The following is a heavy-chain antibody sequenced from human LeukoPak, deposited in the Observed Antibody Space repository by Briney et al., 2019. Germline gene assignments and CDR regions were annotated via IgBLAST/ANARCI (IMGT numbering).Heavy chain of an antibody. J-gene: IGHJ4*02. CDR3: ARGVSVEYYYGSSGYYLLDY. CDR1: GYTFTGYY. D-gene: IGHD3-22*01. V-gene: IGHV1-2*02. Sequence: ASVKVSCKASGYTFTGYYMHWVRQAPGQGLEWMGWINPNSGGTNYAQKFQGRVTMTRDTSISTAYMELSRLRSDDTAVYYCARGVSVEYYYGSSGYYLLDYWGQGTLVTVSS. CDR2: INPNSGGT.